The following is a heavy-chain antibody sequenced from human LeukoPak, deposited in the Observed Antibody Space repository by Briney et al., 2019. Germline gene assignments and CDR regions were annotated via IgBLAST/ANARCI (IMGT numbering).Heavy chain of an antibody. Sequence: PGGSLRLSCAASRFTFCSYWMHWVRQAPGKGLVWVSRINSDGRSTSYADSVKGRFTISRDNAKNTLFLQMNSLRAEDTALYFCARGSGWYHYFDYWGLGTLVTVSS. D-gene: IGHD6-19*01. V-gene: IGHV3-74*01. J-gene: IGHJ4*02. CDR3: ARGSGWYHYFDY. CDR2: INSDGRST. CDR1: RFTFCSYW.